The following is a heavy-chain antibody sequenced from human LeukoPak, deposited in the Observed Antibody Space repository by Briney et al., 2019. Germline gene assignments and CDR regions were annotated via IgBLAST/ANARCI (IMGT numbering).Heavy chain of an antibody. CDR2: ISSSGSAM. CDR3: VRDGRYCSDGRCFPI. J-gene: IGHJ4*02. CDR1: GFTFRSYE. V-gene: IGHV3-48*03. D-gene: IGHD2-15*01. Sequence: GGSLRLSCAASGFTFRSYEMNWVRQAPGKGLEWVSFISSSGSAMYYADSVKGRFTISRDNAKNSLYLQMNSLRAEDTALYYCVRDGRYCSDGRCFPIWGQGTLVTVST.